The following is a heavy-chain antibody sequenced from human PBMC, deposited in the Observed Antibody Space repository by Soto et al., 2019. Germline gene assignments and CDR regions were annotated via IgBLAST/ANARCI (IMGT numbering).Heavy chain of an antibody. V-gene: IGHV3-21*01. J-gene: IGHJ4*02. CDR2: ISSSGSHI. D-gene: IGHD4-17*01. CDR1: GFTFSSYS. CDR3: ARMDYGDSSDDY. Sequence: SLRLSCAASGFTFSSYSMNWVRQAPGKGLEWVSLISSSGSHIYYVDSVKGRFTISRDNAKNSLYLQMNSLRAEDTAVYYCARMDYGDSSDDYWGQGTLVTVSS.